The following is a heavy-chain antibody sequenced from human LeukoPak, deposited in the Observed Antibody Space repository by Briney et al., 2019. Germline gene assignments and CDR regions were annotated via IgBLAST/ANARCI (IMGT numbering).Heavy chain of an antibody. J-gene: IGHJ6*03. CDR3: AKGPDKSYYFYYMDV. D-gene: IGHD3-9*01. Sequence: GGSLRLSCETSGFIFSNCWMTWVRQAPGKGLEWVANIKTDASEKYYADSVKGRFTISRDNAKMSLYLQMNSQRAEDTALYYCAKGPDKSYYFYYMDVWGKGTTVTVSS. CDR2: IKTDASEK. CDR1: GFIFSNCW. V-gene: IGHV3-7*03.